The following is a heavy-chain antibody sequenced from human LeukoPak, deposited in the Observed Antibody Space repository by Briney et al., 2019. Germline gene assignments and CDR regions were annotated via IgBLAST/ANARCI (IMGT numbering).Heavy chain of an antibody. Sequence: SETLSLTCTVSGGSISSYYWSWIRQPPGKGLEWIGYIYYSGSTNYNPSLKSRVTISVDTSKNQFSLKLSSVTAADTAVYYCARHDSPRIVTSLDYWGQGTLVTVSS. V-gene: IGHV4-59*01. D-gene: IGHD3-22*01. CDR2: IYYSGST. J-gene: IGHJ4*02. CDR1: GGSISSYY. CDR3: ARHDSPRIVTSLDY.